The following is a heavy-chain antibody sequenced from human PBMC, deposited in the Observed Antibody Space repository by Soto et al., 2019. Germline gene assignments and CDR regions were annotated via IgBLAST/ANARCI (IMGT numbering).Heavy chain of an antibody. Sequence: PGESLKISCKGSGFSFTNYWISWVRQMPGKGLEWMGNIDPVDSYANYSPSFQGHVTFSVDTSISTAYLQWSSLKASDTAMYFCARIESIARNWFDPRRQGTLVTVSS. J-gene: IGHJ5*02. D-gene: IGHD6-13*01. CDR1: GFSFTNYW. CDR2: IDPVDSYA. V-gene: IGHV5-10-1*01. CDR3: ARIESIARNWFDP.